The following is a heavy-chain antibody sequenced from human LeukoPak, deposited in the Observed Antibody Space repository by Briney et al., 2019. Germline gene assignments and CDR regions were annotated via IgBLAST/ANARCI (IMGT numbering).Heavy chain of an antibody. D-gene: IGHD3-22*01. CDR2: INQDGSEK. CDR1: GFTFSSYA. Sequence: PGGSLRLSCAASGFTFSSYAMSWVRQAPGKGLEWVANINQDGSEKYYVDSVQGRFTISRDNAKNSLYLQMNSLRAEDTAVYYCARQLRGVIVVVITAMDHPFDIWGQGTMVTVSS. V-gene: IGHV3-7*01. J-gene: IGHJ3*02. CDR3: ARQLRGVIVVVITAMDHPFDI.